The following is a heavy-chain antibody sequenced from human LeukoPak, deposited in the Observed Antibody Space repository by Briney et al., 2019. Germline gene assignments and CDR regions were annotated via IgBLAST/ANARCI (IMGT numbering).Heavy chain of an antibody. CDR3: ARLHDYVWGSYRYAFDI. CDR1: GYSFTSYW. D-gene: IGHD3-16*02. V-gene: IGHV5-51*01. Sequence: GESLKISCKGSGYSFTSYWIGWVRQMPGKGLEWMGIIYPGDSDTRYSPPFQGQVTISADKSISTAYLQWSSLTASDTAMYYCARLHDYVWGSYRYAFDIWGQGTMVTASS. CDR2: IYPGDSDT. J-gene: IGHJ3*02.